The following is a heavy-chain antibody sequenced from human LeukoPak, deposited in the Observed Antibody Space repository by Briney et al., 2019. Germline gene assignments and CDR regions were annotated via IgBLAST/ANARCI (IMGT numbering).Heavy chain of an antibody. CDR1: GFTFSSYS. D-gene: IGHD5-18*01. V-gene: IGHV3-21*01. J-gene: IGHJ4*02. CDR2: ICSSSSYI. CDR3: ARVLDTAQRGDY. Sequence: GGSLRLSCAASGFTFSSYSMNWVRQAPGKGLEWVSSICSSSSYIYYADSVKGRFTISRDNAKNSLYLQMNSLRAEDTAVYYCARVLDTAQRGDYWGQGTLVTVSS.